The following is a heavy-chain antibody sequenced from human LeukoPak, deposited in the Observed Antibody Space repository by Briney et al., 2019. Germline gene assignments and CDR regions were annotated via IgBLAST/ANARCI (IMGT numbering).Heavy chain of an antibody. V-gene: IGHV1-2*06. CDR3: ARFGYSGYDLNLDY. Sequence: ASVKVSCKASGYTFTGYYIHWVRQAPGQGLEWMGRINPSNGDTKYAQKFRGRVAMTRDTYMTTAYMELNRLRFDDTAVYYCARFGYSGYDLNLDYWGQGTLVTVSS. D-gene: IGHD5-12*01. CDR2: INPSNGDT. J-gene: IGHJ4*02. CDR1: GYTFTGYY.